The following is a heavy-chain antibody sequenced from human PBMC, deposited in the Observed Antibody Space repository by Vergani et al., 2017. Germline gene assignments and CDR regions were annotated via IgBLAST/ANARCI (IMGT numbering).Heavy chain of an antibody. J-gene: IGHJ5*02. V-gene: IGHV1-18*01. CDR1: GYTFTSYG. D-gene: IGHD3-3*01. CDR3: ARDRLDSITIFGGGRFDP. CDR2: ISAYNGNT. Sequence: QVQLVQSGAEVKKPGASVKVSCKASGYTFTSYGISWVRQAPGQGREWMGWISAYNGNTNYAQKLQGRVTMTTDTSTSTAYMELRSLRSDDTAVYYCARDRLDSITIFGGGRFDPWGQGTLVTVSS.